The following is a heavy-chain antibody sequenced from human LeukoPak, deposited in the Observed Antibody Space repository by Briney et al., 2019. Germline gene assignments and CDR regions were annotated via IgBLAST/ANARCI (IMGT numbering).Heavy chain of an antibody. D-gene: IGHD1-26*01. V-gene: IGHV4-30-4*01. CDR2: IYYSGST. Sequence: SETLSLTCIVSGGSISSGDYYWSWIRQPPGKGLEWIGYIYYSGSTYYNPSLKSRVTISVDTSKNQFSLKLSSVTAADTAVYYCASYSIVGATIDYWGQGTLVTVSS. CDR1: GGSISSGDYY. J-gene: IGHJ4*02. CDR3: ASYSIVGATIDY.